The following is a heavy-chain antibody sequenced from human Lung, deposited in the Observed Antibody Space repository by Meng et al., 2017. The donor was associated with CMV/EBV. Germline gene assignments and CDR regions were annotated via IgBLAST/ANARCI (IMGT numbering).Heavy chain of an antibody. J-gene: IGHJ6*02. CDR3: ARDDGSGNVYDFYYGMDV. Sequence: GGSXRLXCEASGFNFSTYSLNWVRQAPGKGLEWVAFISRSTHYIYYADSVKARFTISRDTAKNSVYLQMNSLRAEDTAVYYCARDDGSGNVYDFYYGMDVWXQGNXVTVSS. CDR1: GFNFSTYS. V-gene: IGHV3-21*01. D-gene: IGHD3-10*01. CDR2: ISRSTHYI.